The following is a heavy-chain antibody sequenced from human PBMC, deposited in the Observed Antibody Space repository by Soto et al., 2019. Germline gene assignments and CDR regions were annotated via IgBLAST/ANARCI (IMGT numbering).Heavy chain of an antibody. Sequence: QVQLVQSGAEVKKPGSSVKVSCKASGGTFSSYAISWVRQAPGQGLEWMGGIIPIVDTTNYAQKFQGRFTITADESTSTAYIELSSLRSEDTAVYYCARHDCISSSCYYYYYYVMDVWGQGTTVTVSS. CDR3: ARHDCISSSCYYYYYYVMDV. CDR2: IIPIVDTT. D-gene: IGHD2-2*01. CDR1: GGTFSSYA. V-gene: IGHV1-69*12. J-gene: IGHJ6*02.